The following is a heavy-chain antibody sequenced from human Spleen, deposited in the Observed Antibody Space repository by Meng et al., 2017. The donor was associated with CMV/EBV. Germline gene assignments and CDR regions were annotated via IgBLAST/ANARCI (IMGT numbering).Heavy chain of an antibody. D-gene: IGHD3-10*01. CDR3: AKERSEQYYGSGFDY. V-gene: IGHV3-23*01. CDR1: GFTFTNYA. Sequence: GESLKISCAASGFTFTNYAMIWVRQAPGKGLQWVSAISGSGGSTYYADSVKGRSTVSRDNSKNTLYLQMNSLSAEDTAIYYCAKERSEQYYGSGFDYWGQGTLVTSPQ. CDR2: ISGSGGST. J-gene: IGHJ4*02.